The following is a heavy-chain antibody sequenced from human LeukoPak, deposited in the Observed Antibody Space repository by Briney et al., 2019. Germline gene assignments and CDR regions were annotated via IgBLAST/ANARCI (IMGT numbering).Heavy chain of an antibody. V-gene: IGHV3-21*01. CDR2: ISSSSSYI. CDR1: GFTFSSYS. D-gene: IGHD2-15*01. Sequence: GGSLRLSCAASGFTFSSYSMNWVRQAPGKGLEWVSSISSSSSYIYYADSVKGRFTISRDNAKNSLYLQMNSVRAEDTAVYYCARDEVVVAANYFDYWGQGTLVTVSS. CDR3: ARDEVVVAANYFDY. J-gene: IGHJ4*02.